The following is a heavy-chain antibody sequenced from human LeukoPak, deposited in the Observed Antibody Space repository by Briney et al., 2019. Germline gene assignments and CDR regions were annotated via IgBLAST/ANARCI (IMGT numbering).Heavy chain of an antibody. CDR1: GYTFTSYY. J-gene: IGHJ3*02. D-gene: IGHD2-2*01. V-gene: IGHV1-46*03. CDR3: ARVSCSSTSCSHAFDI. Sequence: ASVKVSCKASGYTFTSYYMHWVRQAPGQGLEWMGIINPSGGSTSYAQKFQGSVTMTRDTSTSTVYMELRSLRSEDTAVYYCARVSCSSTSCSHAFDIWGQGTMVTVSS. CDR2: INPSGGST.